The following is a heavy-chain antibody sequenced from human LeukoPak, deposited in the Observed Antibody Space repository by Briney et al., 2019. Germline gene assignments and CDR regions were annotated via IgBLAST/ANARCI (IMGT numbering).Heavy chain of an antibody. Sequence: GGSLRLSCAASGFTVSSNYMSWVRQAPGKGLEWVSVIYSGGSTYYADSVKGRFTISRDNSKNTLYLQMNSLRAEDTAVYYCARDRAADAFDYWGQGTLVTVSS. CDR3: ARDRAADAFDY. J-gene: IGHJ4*02. D-gene: IGHD6-13*01. CDR2: IYSGGST. CDR1: GFTVSSNY. V-gene: IGHV3-66*01.